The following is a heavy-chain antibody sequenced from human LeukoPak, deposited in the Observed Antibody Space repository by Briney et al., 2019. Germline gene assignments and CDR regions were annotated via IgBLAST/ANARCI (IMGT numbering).Heavy chain of an antibody. CDR1: GFTFSTYA. V-gene: IGHV3-7*01. CDR2: INQGGSDK. J-gene: IGHJ4*02. D-gene: IGHD1-14*01. CDR3: TRDRSRAEDD. Sequence: PGGSLRLSCVTSGFTFSTYAMTWVRQAPGKGPEWVANINQGGSDKYYVDSVKGRFTISRDNANNLLYLQMNSLRGEDTAVYYCTRDRSRAEDDWGQGTLVTVSS.